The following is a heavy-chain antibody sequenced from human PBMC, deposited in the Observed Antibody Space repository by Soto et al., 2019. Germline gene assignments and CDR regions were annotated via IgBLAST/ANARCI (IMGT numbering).Heavy chain of an antibody. Sequence: ASVKVSCQASGYTFTSYGISWVRQAPGQGLEWMGGISAYNGNTNYAQKLQGRVTMTTDTSTSTAYMQLRSLRSDDTAVYYCERDLGTVTSRAYFDYWGQGTLVTVSS. J-gene: IGHJ4*02. V-gene: IGHV1-18*01. CDR2: ISAYNGNT. CDR3: ERDLGTVTSRAYFDY. CDR1: GYTFTSYG. D-gene: IGHD4-17*01.